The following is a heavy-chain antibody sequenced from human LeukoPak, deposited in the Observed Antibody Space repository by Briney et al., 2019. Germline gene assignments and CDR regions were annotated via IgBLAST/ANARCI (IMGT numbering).Heavy chain of an antibody. CDR3: ARGNWFDP. J-gene: IGHJ5*02. CDR2: IYYSGST. CDR1: GGSISSGDYS. V-gene: IGHV4-30-4*01. Sequence: TSETLSITCTVSGGSISSGDYSWSWIRQPPGKGLEWIGYIYYSGSTYYNPSLKSRVTISVDTSKNQFSLKLSSVTAADTAVYYCARGNWFDPWGQGTLVTVSS.